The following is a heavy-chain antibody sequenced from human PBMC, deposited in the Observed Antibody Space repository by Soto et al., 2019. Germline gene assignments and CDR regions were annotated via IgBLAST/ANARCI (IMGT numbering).Heavy chain of an antibody. Sequence: ASVKVSCKVSGYTLTELSMHWVRQAPGKGLEWMGGFDPEDGETIYAQKFQGRVTMTEDTSTDTAYMELSSLRSGDTAVYYCATATMDSSGYPDFDYWGQGTLVTVSS. J-gene: IGHJ4*02. CDR3: ATATMDSSGYPDFDY. V-gene: IGHV1-24*01. CDR1: GYTLTELS. D-gene: IGHD3-22*01. CDR2: FDPEDGET.